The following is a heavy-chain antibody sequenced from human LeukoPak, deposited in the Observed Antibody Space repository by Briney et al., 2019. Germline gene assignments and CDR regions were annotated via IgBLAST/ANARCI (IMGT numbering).Heavy chain of an antibody. Sequence: SETLSLTCTVSGGSVSSYYWSWIRQPPGKGLEWIAYIYYSGSTKYNPSLKSRVTISLDRSKNQFSLKLRSVTAADTAVYYCARHTSMTTHAFDIWGQGTMVTVSS. CDR2: IYYSGST. J-gene: IGHJ3*02. D-gene: IGHD4-17*01. CDR1: GGSVSSYY. CDR3: ARHTSMTTHAFDI. V-gene: IGHV4-59*08.